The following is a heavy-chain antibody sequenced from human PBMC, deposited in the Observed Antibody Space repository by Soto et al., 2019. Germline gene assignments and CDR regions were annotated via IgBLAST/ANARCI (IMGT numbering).Heavy chain of an antibody. CDR1: GFTFSTYG. CDR3: AKDLGGTGGCDY. Sequence: GGSLRLSCAASGFTFSTYGIHWVRQAPGKGLEWVAVISYDGSNKYYPDSVKGRFAISRDNSKNPLYLQMNSLRAEDTAVYYCAKDLGGTGGCDYWGQGTLVTVSS. V-gene: IGHV3-30*18. J-gene: IGHJ4*02. CDR2: ISYDGSNK. D-gene: IGHD3-16*01.